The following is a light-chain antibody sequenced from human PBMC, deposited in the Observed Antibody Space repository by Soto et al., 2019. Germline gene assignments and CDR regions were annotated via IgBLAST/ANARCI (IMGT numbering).Light chain of an antibody. CDR3: QQYNNWPRT. V-gene: IGKV3-15*01. Sequence: EVVMTQSPATLSVSPGERATLPCRASQGISSNLAWYQQKPGQAPRLLTYGASTRATGVPVRFRGGGSGTEFTLTISSLQSEDFAVYYCQQYNNWPRTFGQGTKVEIK. J-gene: IGKJ1*01. CDR2: GAS. CDR1: QGISSN.